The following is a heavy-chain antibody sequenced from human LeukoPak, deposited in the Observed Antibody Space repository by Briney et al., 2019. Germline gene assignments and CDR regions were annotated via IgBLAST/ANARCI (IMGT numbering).Heavy chain of an antibody. CDR2: IYHGDSDT. CDR1: GCSFTSYW. J-gene: IGHJ4*02. D-gene: IGHD5-12*01. V-gene: IGHV5-51*01. Sequence: GESLKISCKGSGCSFTSYWIGLVRQLPGKGLEWMGIIYHGDSDTRYSPSFQGQATISADKSISTAYLQWSSLKASDTAMYYCARAKGYSGYDYFDYWGQGTLVTVSS. CDR3: ARAKGYSGYDYFDY.